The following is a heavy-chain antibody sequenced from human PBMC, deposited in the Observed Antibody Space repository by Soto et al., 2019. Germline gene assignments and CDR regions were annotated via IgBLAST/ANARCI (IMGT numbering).Heavy chain of an antibody. D-gene: IGHD2-2*01. CDR1: GFTFSSYS. CDR3: ARGGYCSSTSCYAHPFDY. Sequence: ASLRLSCAASGFTFSSYSMNWVRQAPGKGLEWVSSISSSSSYIYYADSVKGRFTISRDNAKNSLYLQMNSLRAEDTAVYYCARGGYCSSTSCYAHPFDYWGQGTLVTVSS. V-gene: IGHV3-21*01. CDR2: ISSSSSYI. J-gene: IGHJ4*02.